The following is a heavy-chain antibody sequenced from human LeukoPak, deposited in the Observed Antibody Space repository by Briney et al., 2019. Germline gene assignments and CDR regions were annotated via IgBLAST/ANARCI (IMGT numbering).Heavy chain of an antibody. CDR1: GGSFSGYY. D-gene: IGHD3-9*01. CDR2: INHSGST. J-gene: IGHJ4*02. Sequence: SETLSLTCAVYGGSFSGYYWSWIRQPPGKGLEWIGEINHSGSTNYNPSLKSRVTISVDTSKNQFSLKLSSVTAADTAVYYCARGSRYFDWLLYGDFDYWGQGTLVTVSS. CDR3: ARGSRYFDWLLYGDFDY. V-gene: IGHV4-34*01.